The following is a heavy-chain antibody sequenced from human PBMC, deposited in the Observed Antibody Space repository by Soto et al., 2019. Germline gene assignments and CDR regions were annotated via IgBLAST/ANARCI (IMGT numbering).Heavy chain of an antibody. CDR3: VKDLAASGWFDP. J-gene: IGHJ5*02. CDR2: VSTSGTST. V-gene: IGHV3-23*01. Sequence: EVQLLESGGGLAQPGASLTLSCVASGFMFSGYAMSWVRQAPGKGLEWVSAVSTSGTSTSYADSVKGRFTISRDNSKNTLYLQMSSLGAEDTALYYCVKDLAASGWFDPWGQGTLVIVSS. D-gene: IGHD2-15*01. CDR1: GFMFSGYA.